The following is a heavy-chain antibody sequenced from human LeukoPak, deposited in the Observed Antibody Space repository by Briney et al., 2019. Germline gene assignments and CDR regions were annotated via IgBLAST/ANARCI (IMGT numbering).Heavy chain of an antibody. Sequence: GGSLRLSCADSGFTFSDYYMSWIRQAPGKGLEWVSYISPSTNSMYYADSVKGRFTISRDNAKNSLFLQMNGLTAEDTAVYYCAREGGRYGDYDYWGQGTLVTVSS. CDR3: AREGGRYGDYDY. CDR2: ISPSTNSM. J-gene: IGHJ4*02. D-gene: IGHD4-17*01. CDR1: GFTFSDYY. V-gene: IGHV3-11*04.